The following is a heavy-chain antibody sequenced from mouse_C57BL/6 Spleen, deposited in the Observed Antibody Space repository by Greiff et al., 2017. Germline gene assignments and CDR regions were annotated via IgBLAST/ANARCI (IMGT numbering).Heavy chain of an antibody. V-gene: IGHV5-9-1*02. CDR2: ISSGGDYL. Sequence: EVKVEESGEGLVKPGGSLKLSCAASGFTFSSYAMSWVRQTPEKRLEWVAYISSGGDYLYYADTVKGRFTISRDNARNTLYLQMSSLKSEDTAMYYCTIDHYCSSYRSMDYWGQGTSVTVSS. D-gene: IGHD1-1*01. CDR3: TIDHYCSSYRSMDY. CDR1: GFTFSSYA. J-gene: IGHJ4*01.